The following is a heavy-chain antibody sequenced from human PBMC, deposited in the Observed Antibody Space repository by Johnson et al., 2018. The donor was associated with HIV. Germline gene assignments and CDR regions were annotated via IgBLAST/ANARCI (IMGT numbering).Heavy chain of an antibody. Sequence: QVQLVESGGGLVLPAASLRLSCAVSGFSFSSYGMHWARPAPDKGLEWVAFIRYDGSEKVFAGSVKGRFTISRDSSKNTLYLQMNSLRAEDTAVYYCSKFVGYCSGGGCYTPGDTWDQGTMVTVSS. CDR3: SKFVGYCSGGGCYTPGDT. CDR1: GFSFSSYG. CDR2: IRYDGSEK. D-gene: IGHD2-15*01. J-gene: IGHJ3*02. V-gene: IGHV3-30*02.